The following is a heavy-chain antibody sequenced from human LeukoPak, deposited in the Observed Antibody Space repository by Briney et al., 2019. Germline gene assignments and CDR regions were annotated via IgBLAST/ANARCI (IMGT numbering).Heavy chain of an antibody. V-gene: IGHV3-33*01. CDR3: ARSDIVATIDAFDI. Sequence: PGGSLRLSCAASGFTFSSYGMHWVRQAPGKGLESVAVIWYDGSNKYYADSVKGRFTISRNNSKNTLYLQMNSLRAEDTAVYHCARSDIVATIDAFDIWGQGTMVTVSS. CDR2: IWYDGSNK. CDR1: GFTFSSYG. J-gene: IGHJ3*02. D-gene: IGHD5-12*01.